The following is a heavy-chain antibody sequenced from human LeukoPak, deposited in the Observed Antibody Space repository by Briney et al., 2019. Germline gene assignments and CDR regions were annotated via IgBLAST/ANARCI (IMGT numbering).Heavy chain of an antibody. CDR1: GFTLSSYE. J-gene: IGHJ4*02. CDR2: SRSRDNGYTT. CDR3: ANFFGNNFGF. V-gene: IGHV3-72*01. Sequence: SGGSLRLSCAASGFTLSSYEVNWVRQAPGKGLEWVGRSRSRDNGYTTEYAASVEGRFTISRDDTKKSLYLQMNSLKTEDTAVYYCANFFGNNFGFWGQGTLVTVSS. D-gene: IGHD5-24*01.